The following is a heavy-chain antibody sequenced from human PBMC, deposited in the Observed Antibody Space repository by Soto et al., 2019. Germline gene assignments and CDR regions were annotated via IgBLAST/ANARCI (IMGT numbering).Heavy chain of an antibody. V-gene: IGHV5-51*01. CDR1: GYNFAGYW. Sequence: GDSLKISCKGSGYNFAGYWIAWVRQMPGKGLELMGIIYPSDSDTRYRPSFQGQVTISADKSISSAYLQWSSLRASDTAMYYCARGGVSTRTFDYWGQGTPVTLS. D-gene: IGHD3-3*01. CDR3: ARGGVSTRTFDY. J-gene: IGHJ4*02. CDR2: IYPSDSDT.